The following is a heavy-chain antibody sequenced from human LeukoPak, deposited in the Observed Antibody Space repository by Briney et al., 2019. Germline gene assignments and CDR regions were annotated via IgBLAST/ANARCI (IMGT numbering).Heavy chain of an antibody. V-gene: IGHV5-51*01. CDR1: GYTLTNYY. D-gene: IGHD2-2*01. CDR3: ARRYCSSTSCNPYFFDY. CDR2: ISPGASDA. Sequence: GESLKISCKGSGYTLTNYYIGWVRQTPGIGLEWMGIISPGASDARYSPSFQGQVTISADKSISTAYLRWSSLKASDTAMYYCARRYCSSTSCNPYFFDYWGQGTLVTVSS. J-gene: IGHJ4*02.